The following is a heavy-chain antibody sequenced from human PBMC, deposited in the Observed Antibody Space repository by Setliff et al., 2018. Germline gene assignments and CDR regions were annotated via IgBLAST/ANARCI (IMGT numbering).Heavy chain of an antibody. CDR1: GGSISSYY. Sequence: PSETLSLTCTVSGGSISSYYWNWVRQPPGKGLEWMGNIYYSGSTNYNPSLKSRVTISVDTSKNQFSLKLNSVTAADTAVYYCARGDYYGSGSYSWFDPWGQGTRVTVSS. V-gene: IGHV4-59*01. J-gene: IGHJ5*02. CDR2: IYYSGST. CDR3: ARGDYYGSGSYSWFDP. D-gene: IGHD3-10*01.